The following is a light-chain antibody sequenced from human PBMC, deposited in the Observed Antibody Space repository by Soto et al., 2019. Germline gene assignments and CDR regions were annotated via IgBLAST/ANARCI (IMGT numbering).Light chain of an antibody. CDR1: QSPEYSDGNTY. CDR3: MQGTHWPYT. Sequence: DVMMTQSPLSLPVTLGQPASISCRSSQSPEYSDGNTYLNWFQQRPGQSPRRLIYKFSNRDSGVPDRFSGSGSGTDFTLRISSVEAEDVGVYYCMQGTHWPYTFGQGTKLEIK. CDR2: KFS. J-gene: IGKJ2*01. V-gene: IGKV2-30*01.